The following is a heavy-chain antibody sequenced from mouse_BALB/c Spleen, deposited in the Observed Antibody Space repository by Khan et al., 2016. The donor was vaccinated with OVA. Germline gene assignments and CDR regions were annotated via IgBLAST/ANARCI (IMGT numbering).Heavy chain of an antibody. CDR3: ARMDTTSLDY. CDR2: IYPGSGNT. J-gene: IGHJ2*02. Sequence: QVQLQQPGTELVRPGTSVKLSCKASGYIFSDYYISWVKQRTGQGLEWMGEIYPGSGNTYYNENFKDKASLTADKSSNTVYIQLSSLSSEDSAVYFCARMDTTSLDYWGQGSSLTVSS. V-gene: IGHV1-77*01. D-gene: IGHD6-2*01. CDR1: GYIFSDYY.